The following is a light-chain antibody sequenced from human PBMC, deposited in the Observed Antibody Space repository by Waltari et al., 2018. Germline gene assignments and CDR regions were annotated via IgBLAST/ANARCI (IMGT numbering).Light chain of an antibody. CDR3: QQYDSFWS. V-gene: IGKV1-5*03. CDR2: RAT. CDR1: QTIISW. J-gene: IGKJ1*01. Sequence: DIQMPQSPSTLSASLGDRVTITCRASQTIISWLAWYQQKPGQAPRLLIYRATALETGVPSRFSGTGSGTEFTLTINGLQPDDSATYFCQQYDSFWSFGQGTKVEVK.